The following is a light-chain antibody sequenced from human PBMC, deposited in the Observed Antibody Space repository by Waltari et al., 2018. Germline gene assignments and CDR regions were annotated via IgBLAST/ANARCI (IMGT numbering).Light chain of an antibody. CDR3: LLYYGGAQV. CDR1: TGAVTSGSY. CDR2: TTN. V-gene: IGLV7-43*01. Sequence: QTVVTQEPSLTVSPGGTVTPTCASRTGAVTSGSYPNWSQQKPGQAPRSLIYTTNNKHSWTPARFSGSLLGGKAALTLSGVQPEDEAEYFCLLYYGGAQVFGGGTKLTVL. J-gene: IGLJ3*02.